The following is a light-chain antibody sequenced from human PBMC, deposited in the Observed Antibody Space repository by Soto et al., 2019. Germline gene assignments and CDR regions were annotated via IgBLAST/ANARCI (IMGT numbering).Light chain of an antibody. CDR2: EVN. CDR3: SSYASIRTPVV. J-gene: IGLJ2*01. Sequence: QSALTQPPSVSGSPGQSVTISCTGTSSDVGSYNRVSWYQQPPGTAPKLIIYEVNNRPSGVPDRFSGSKSGNTASLTISGLQAEDEADYYCSSYASIRTPVVFGGGTKVTVL. V-gene: IGLV2-18*02. CDR1: SSDVGSYNR.